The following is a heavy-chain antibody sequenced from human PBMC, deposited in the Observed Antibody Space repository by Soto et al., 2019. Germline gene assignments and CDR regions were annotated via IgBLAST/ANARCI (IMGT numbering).Heavy chain of an antibody. Sequence: PSETLSLTCTVCGGSISSYYWSWIRQPPGKGLEWIGYIYYSGSTNYNPSLKSRVTISVDTSKNQFSLKLSSVTAADTAVYYCARFRGGYSNDAFDIWGQGTMVTVSS. CDR2: IYYSGST. CDR1: GGSISSYY. CDR3: ARFRGGYSNDAFDI. J-gene: IGHJ3*02. V-gene: IGHV4-59*01. D-gene: IGHD3-3*01.